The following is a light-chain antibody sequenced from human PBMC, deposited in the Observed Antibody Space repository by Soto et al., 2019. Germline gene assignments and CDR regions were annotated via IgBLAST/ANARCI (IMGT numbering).Light chain of an antibody. J-gene: IGKJ5*01. CDR2: GAS. CDR1: QSVSSN. V-gene: IGKV3-15*01. CDR3: QQYNNWLIT. Sequence: ETVLTQSPATLCLSAGERAALSCRASQSVSSNLAWYQQKTGQPPRILIYGASTRATGIPARFSGSGSGTEFTLTISRLQSEDFEVYYCQQYNNWLITFGQGTRLEIK.